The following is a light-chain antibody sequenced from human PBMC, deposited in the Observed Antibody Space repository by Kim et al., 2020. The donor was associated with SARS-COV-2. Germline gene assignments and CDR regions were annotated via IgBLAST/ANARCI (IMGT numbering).Light chain of an antibody. Sequence: QRVSISCTGSSSNIGAGYDVHLYKQLPGTAPKLLIFANTNRPSGVPDRFSASKSGTSASLAITGLQAEDESDYYCQSYDSSLSGSVFGGGTKVTVL. CDR1: SSNIGAGYD. J-gene: IGLJ3*02. CDR3: QSYDSSLSGSV. V-gene: IGLV1-40*01. CDR2: ANT.